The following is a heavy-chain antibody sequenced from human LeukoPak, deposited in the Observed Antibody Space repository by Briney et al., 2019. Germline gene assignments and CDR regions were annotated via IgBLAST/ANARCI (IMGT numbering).Heavy chain of an antibody. J-gene: IGHJ6*03. CDR2: ISAYNGNT. D-gene: IGHD3-10*01. V-gene: IGHV1-18*01. Sequence: GASVKVSCKASGYTFTSYGISWVRQAPGQGHEWMGWISAYNGNTNYAQKLQGRVTMTTDTSTSTAYMELRSLRSDDTAVYYCARAEYYYGSGSYSLPNYYYYYYMDVWGKGTTVTVSS. CDR3: ARAEYYYGSGSYSLPNYYYYYYMDV. CDR1: GYTFTSYG.